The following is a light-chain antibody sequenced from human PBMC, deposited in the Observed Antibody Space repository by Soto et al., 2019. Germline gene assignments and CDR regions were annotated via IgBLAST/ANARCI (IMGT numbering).Light chain of an antibody. V-gene: IGKV1-39*01. Sequence: DIQMTQSPSSLSASVGDRVTITCRASQSISSYLNWYQQKPGKVPKLLIYAASSLQSWVPSRFSGSGSGTDFTLTISSLLPEDFATYYCQLSYSTPPWTFGQGTKVEIK. CDR1: QSISSY. CDR3: QLSYSTPPWT. CDR2: AAS. J-gene: IGKJ1*01.